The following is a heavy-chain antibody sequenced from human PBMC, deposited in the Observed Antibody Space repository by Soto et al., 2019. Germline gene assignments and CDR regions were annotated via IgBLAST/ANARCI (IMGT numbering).Heavy chain of an antibody. Sequence: ASVKVSCKASGYTFTGYYMHWVRQAPGQGLEWMGWINPNSGGTNYAQKFQGWVTMTRDTSISTAYMELSRLRSDDTAVYYCARAAVKRGLYYYGMDVWGQGTTVTVS. CDR1: GYTFTGYY. CDR2: INPNSGGT. V-gene: IGHV1-2*04. D-gene: IGHD2-15*01. J-gene: IGHJ6*02. CDR3: ARAAVKRGLYYYGMDV.